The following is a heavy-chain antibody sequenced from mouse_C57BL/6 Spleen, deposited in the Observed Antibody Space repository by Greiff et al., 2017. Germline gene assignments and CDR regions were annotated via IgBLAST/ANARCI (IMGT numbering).Heavy chain of an antibody. CDR3: ARAHIYYYGSSYAMDY. D-gene: IGHD1-1*01. V-gene: IGHV1-64*01. CDR1: GYTFTSYW. CDR2: IHPNSGST. J-gene: IGHJ4*01. Sequence: QVQLQQPGAELVKPGASVKLSCKASGYTFTSYWMHWVKQRPGQGLEWIGMIHPNSGSTNYNEKFKSKATLTVDKSSSTAYMQLSSLTSEDSAVYYSARAHIYYYGSSYAMDYWGQGTSVTVSS.